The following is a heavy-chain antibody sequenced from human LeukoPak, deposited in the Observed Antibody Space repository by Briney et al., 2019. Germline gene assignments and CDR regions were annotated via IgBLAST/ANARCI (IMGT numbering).Heavy chain of an antibody. Sequence: SETLSLTCTVSGESFSGNFWTWIRQSPGKGLEWIGEIDHNGITHYNPSLKSRVTMSVDTSKNQFSLKLSSVTAADTAVYYCARDPYGDYAALSLWGQGTLVTVSP. J-gene: IGHJ4*02. CDR2: IDHNGIT. D-gene: IGHD4-17*01. V-gene: IGHV4-34*01. CDR1: GESFSGNF. CDR3: ARDPYGDYAALSL.